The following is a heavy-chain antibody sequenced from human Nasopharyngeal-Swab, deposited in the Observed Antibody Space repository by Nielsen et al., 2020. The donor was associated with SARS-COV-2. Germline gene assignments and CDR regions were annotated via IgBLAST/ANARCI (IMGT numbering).Heavy chain of an antibody. CDR3: ATKVAVAGVFPPDY. V-gene: IGHV1-24*01. CDR1: GYTFTSYA. D-gene: IGHD6-19*01. CDR2: FDPEDGET. J-gene: IGHJ4*02. Sequence: ASVKVSCKASGYTFTSYAMNWVRQAPGKGLEWMGGFDPEDGETIYAQKFQGRVTMTEDTSTDTAYMELSSLRSEDTAVYYCATKVAVAGVFPPDYWGQGTLVTVSS.